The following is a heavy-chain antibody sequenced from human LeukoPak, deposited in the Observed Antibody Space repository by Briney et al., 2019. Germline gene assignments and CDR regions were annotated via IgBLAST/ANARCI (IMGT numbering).Heavy chain of an antibody. Sequence: PGGSLRLSCAASGFTFSSYSMNWVRQAPGKGLEWVSSISSSTSYIYYADSVKGRFTISRDNAKNSLYLQMNSLRAEDTAVYYCARDTFYYDSSGLDYWGQETLVTVSS. V-gene: IGHV3-21*01. D-gene: IGHD3-22*01. CDR1: GFTFSSYS. CDR2: ISSSTSYI. CDR3: ARDTFYYDSSGLDY. J-gene: IGHJ4*02.